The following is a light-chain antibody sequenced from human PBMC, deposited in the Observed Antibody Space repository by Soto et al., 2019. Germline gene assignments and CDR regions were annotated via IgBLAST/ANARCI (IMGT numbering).Light chain of an antibody. CDR1: SSDVGRYDF. J-gene: IGLJ2*01. Sequence: QSALTQPASVSGSPGQSITISCTGTSSDVGRYDFVSWHQHHPGKAPKLMIFEVSYRPSGVSTRFSGSKSGNTASLTISGLQAEDEADYYCSSYTSSVTMIFGGGTQLTVL. CDR2: EVS. V-gene: IGLV2-14*01. CDR3: SSYTSSVTMI.